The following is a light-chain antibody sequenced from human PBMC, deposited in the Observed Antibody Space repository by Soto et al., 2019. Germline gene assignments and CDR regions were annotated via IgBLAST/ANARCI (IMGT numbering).Light chain of an antibody. CDR1: QSVSSH. Sequence: EVVLTQSPATLSLSPGERATLSCRASQSVSSHLTWYQQNPGQAPRLLIYDASNRATGIPARFSGSGSGTDFTLTISSLEAEDFAVYYCQQRSNWRLTFGGGTKVEIK. J-gene: IGKJ4*01. V-gene: IGKV3-11*01. CDR2: DAS. CDR3: QQRSNWRLT.